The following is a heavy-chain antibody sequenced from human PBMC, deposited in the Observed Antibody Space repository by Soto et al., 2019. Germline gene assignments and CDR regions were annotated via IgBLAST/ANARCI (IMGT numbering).Heavy chain of an antibody. CDR3: ARSRGGGDDSSGSTFDY. J-gene: IGHJ4*02. CDR1: GFTFSSYA. V-gene: IGHV3-30-3*01. D-gene: IGHD3-22*01. Sequence: QVQLVESGGGVVQPGRSLRLSCAASGFTFSSYAMHWVRQAPGKGLEWVAVISYDGSNKYYADSVKGRFTISRDNSKNTLYQQINSLRAEDTAVYYGARSRGGGDDSSGSTFDYWGQGTLVTVSS. CDR2: ISYDGSNK.